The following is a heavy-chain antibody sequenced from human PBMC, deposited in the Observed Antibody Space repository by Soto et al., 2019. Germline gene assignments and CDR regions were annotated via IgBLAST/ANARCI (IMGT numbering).Heavy chain of an antibody. J-gene: IGHJ6*02. CDR2: ISYDGSNK. V-gene: IGHV3-30*18. CDR3: AKGKIPVGYCSSTSCHYGMDV. D-gene: IGHD2-2*01. CDR1: GFTFSSYG. Sequence: QVQLVESGGGVVQPGRSLRLSCAASGFTFSSYGMHWVRQAPGKGLEWVAVISYDGSNKYYADSVKGRFTISRDNSKNTLYLQMNSLRAEDTAVYYCAKGKIPVGYCSSTSCHYGMDVWGQGTTVTVSS.